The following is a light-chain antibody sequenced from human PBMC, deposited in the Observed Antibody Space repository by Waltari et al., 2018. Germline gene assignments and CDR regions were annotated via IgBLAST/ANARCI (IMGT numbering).Light chain of an antibody. Sequence: EIVLTQSPGTLSLSPGERATLSCRASQSVNTYLAWYQQKPGQAPRLLIYAASTRAAGIPDRFSGSGSGTDFSLTISRLEAEDFVVYYCQHHVRLPATFGQGTKVEIK. CDR2: AAS. V-gene: IGKV3-20*01. CDR3: QHHVRLPAT. CDR1: QSVNTY. J-gene: IGKJ1*01.